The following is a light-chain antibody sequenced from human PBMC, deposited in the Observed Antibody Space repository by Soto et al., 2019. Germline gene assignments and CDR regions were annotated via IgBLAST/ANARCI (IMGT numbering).Light chain of an antibody. CDR1: SSDIGASNY. Sequence: QSVLTQPASVSGSPGQSITISCTGTSSDIGASNYVSWYQQHPGQAPKLMISDVNNRPSGISDRFSGSKSGNTASLTIFGLQAEDEADYYCYSWNSNSDTHYVFGTGTKLTVL. J-gene: IGLJ1*01. CDR2: DVN. V-gene: IGLV2-14*03. CDR3: YSWNSNSDTHYV.